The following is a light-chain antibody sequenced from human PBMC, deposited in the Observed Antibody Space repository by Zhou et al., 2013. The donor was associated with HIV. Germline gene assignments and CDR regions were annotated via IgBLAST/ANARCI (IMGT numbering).Light chain of an antibody. V-gene: IGKV1-33*01. CDR2: DAS. CDR1: QDISNY. CDR3: QQYDNVLMFT. Sequence: DIQMTQSPSSLSASVGDRVIITCQASQDISNYLNWYQQKPGKAPKLLIYDASNLETGVPSRFSGSGSGTDFTFTISSLQPEDTATYYCQQYDNVLMFTFG. J-gene: IGKJ3*01.